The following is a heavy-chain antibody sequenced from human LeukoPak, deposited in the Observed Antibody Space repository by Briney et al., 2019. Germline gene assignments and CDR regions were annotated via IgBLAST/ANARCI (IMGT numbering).Heavy chain of an antibody. Sequence: PGGSLRLSCAASGFTVSTNYMSWVRQAPGRGLEWVSVIYAGGTTYHADSVRGRFTISRDNSKNTLYLQMNSLRDEDTAVYYCARDSSGWYDRWGQGTLVTVSS. V-gene: IGHV3-53*01. CDR1: GFTVSTNY. CDR2: IYAGGTT. D-gene: IGHD6-19*01. CDR3: ARDSSGWYDR. J-gene: IGHJ5*02.